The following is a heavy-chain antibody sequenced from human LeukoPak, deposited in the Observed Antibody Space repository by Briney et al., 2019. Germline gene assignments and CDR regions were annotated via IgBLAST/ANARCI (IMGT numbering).Heavy chain of an antibody. CDR1: GYNFTSYW. CDR2: IDPSDSYT. Sequence: GESLKISCKGSGYNFTSYWITWVRQMPGKGLEWMGRIDPSDSYTNYSPSFQGHVTISADKSISTAYLQWSSLKASDTAMYYCARHGDFTAMITWGQGTLVTVSS. V-gene: IGHV5-10-1*01. D-gene: IGHD5-18*01. J-gene: IGHJ5*02. CDR3: ARHGDFTAMIT.